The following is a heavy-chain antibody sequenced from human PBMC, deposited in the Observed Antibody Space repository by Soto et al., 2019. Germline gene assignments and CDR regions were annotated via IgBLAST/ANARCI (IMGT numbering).Heavy chain of an antibody. D-gene: IGHD3-16*01. CDR3: HRDWSYALNY. CDR2: INSDGTDT. V-gene: IGHV3-74*01. Sequence: GGSLRLSCAASGFTFSSSWMHWVRQAPGKGLVWVSHINSDGTDTNYADSVKGRFTISRDNAKNTVYLQMNSLRAEDTAVYYCHRDWSYALNYWGQGSLVTVS. CDR1: GFTFSSSW. J-gene: IGHJ4*02.